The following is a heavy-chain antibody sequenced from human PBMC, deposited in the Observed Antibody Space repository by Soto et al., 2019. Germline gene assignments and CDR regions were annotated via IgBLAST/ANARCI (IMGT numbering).Heavy chain of an antibody. CDR2: IYYSGST. D-gene: IGHD2-21*02. Sequence: SETLSLTCTVSGGSISSSSYYWGWIRQPPGKGLEWIGSIYYSGSTYYNPSLKSRVTISVDTSKNQFSLKLSSVTAADTAVYYCASQELVTYYYGMDVWGQGTTVTVSS. J-gene: IGHJ6*02. CDR3: ASQELVTYYYGMDV. CDR1: GGSISSSSYY. V-gene: IGHV4-39*01.